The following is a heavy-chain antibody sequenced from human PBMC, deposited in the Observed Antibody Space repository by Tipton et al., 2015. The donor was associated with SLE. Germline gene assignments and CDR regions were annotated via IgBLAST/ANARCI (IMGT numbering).Heavy chain of an antibody. Sequence: TLSLTCAVYGGSFSGYYWSWIRQPPGKGLEWIGEINHSGSTNYKPSLKSRVTISVDTSKNQFSLKLSSVTAADTAVYYCARAGEGVFDYWGQGTLVTVSS. CDR3: ARAGEGVFDY. D-gene: IGHD3-10*01. V-gene: IGHV4-34*01. CDR2: INHSGST. CDR1: GGSFSGYY. J-gene: IGHJ4*02.